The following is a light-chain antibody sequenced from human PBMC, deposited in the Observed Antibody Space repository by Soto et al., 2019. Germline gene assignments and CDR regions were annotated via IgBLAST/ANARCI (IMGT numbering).Light chain of an antibody. V-gene: IGKV3-20*01. CDR3: QDYGTSHPWT. Sequence: EVVLTQSPGPLSLSPGEGVTLSCRASQHIRGNELAWYRQKRGQAPRLLMYGGSTRADGIPDRFSGRGTGTNFTLTISRLEPEDSAVYYCQDYGTSHPWTFGQGTKLEIK. CDR1: QHIRGNE. CDR2: GGS. J-gene: IGKJ1*01.